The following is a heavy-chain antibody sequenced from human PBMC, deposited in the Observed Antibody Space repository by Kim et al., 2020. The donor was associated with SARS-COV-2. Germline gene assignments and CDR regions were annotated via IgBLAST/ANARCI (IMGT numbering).Heavy chain of an antibody. CDR3: VRARNGGTYCNNWFDP. D-gene: IGHD3-16*02. J-gene: IGHJ5*02. Sequence: DSVKGRFIISRDNRKNSLFLQMHSLRHEDTALYYCVRARNGGTYCNNWFDPWGQGTLVTVSS. V-gene: IGHV3-43D*03.